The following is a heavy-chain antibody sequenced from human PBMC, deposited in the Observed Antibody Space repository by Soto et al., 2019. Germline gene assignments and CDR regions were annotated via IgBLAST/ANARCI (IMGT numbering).Heavy chain of an antibody. CDR1: WFSSGNVD. D-gene: IGHD2-2*01. V-gene: IGHV4-59*01. J-gene: IGHJ4*01. CDR2: IFHSGNA. Sequence: SETLSLTCAFSWFSSGNVDLSLIRQSPGKRLEWIGFIFHSGNAKYNPSLKSRVTISVDTSKNQFSLSLDSVTAADTAVYFCSRAHAPTLPFDYWGQGTLVTVS. CDR3: SRAHAPTLPFDY.